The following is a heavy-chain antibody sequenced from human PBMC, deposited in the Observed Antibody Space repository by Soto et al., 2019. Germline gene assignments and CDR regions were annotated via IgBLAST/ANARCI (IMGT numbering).Heavy chain of an antibody. Sequence: SETLSLTCTVSGGSISSYYWSWIRQPPGKGLEWIGYIYYSGSTNYNPSLKSRVTISVDTSKNQFSLKLSSVTAADTAVYDFARHWAYCSSAQFDYWGQGTLVPVSS. V-gene: IGHV4-59*08. CDR3: ARHWAYCSSAQFDY. J-gene: IGHJ4*02. CDR2: IYYSGST. CDR1: GGSISSYY. D-gene: IGHD6-6*01.